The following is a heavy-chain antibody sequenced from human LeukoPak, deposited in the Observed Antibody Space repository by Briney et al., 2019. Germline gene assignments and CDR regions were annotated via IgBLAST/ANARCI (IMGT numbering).Heavy chain of an antibody. J-gene: IGHJ4*02. Sequence: GGSLRLSCAASGFTFSSYEMNWVRQAPGKGLEWVAFIRYDGSNKYYADSVKGRFTISRDNSKNTLYLQMNSLRAEDTAVYFCARILSSAWGELGYWGQGTLVTVSS. D-gene: IGHD6-19*01. CDR2: IRYDGSNK. V-gene: IGHV3-30*02. CDR1: GFTFSSYE. CDR3: ARILSSAWGELGY.